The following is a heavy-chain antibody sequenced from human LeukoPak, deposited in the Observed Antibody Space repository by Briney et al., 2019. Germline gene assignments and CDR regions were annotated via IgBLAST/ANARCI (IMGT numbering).Heavy chain of an antibody. Sequence: PSETLSLTCTVSGGSISSYYWSWIRQPPGKGLEWIGYIYYSGSTNYNPSLKSRVTMSVDTSKNQFSLKLSSVTAADTAVYYCARDYDSSGYYNPGWFDPWGQGTLVTVSS. J-gene: IGHJ5*02. D-gene: IGHD3-22*01. CDR1: GGSISSYY. CDR3: ARDYDSSGYYNPGWFDP. CDR2: IYYSGST. V-gene: IGHV4-59*12.